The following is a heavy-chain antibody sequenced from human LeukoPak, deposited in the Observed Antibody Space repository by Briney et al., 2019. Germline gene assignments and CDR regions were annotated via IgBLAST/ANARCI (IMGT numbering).Heavy chain of an antibody. CDR1: GYTFTSYG. V-gene: IGHV1-18*01. CDR2: ISAYNGNT. J-gene: IGHJ4*02. CDR3: ARMSRIVVVVAATSPFDY. D-gene: IGHD2-15*01. Sequence: ASVTVSCKASGYTFTSYGMSWVRQAPGQGLEWMGWISAYNGNTNYAQTLQGRVTMTTDTSTSTAYMELRSLRSDDTAVYYCARMSRIVVVVAATSPFDYWGQGTLVSVSS.